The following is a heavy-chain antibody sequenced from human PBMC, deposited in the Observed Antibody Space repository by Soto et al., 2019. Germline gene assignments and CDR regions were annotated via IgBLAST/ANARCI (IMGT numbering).Heavy chain of an antibody. CDR3: ARRGSGSYYDY. CDR2: ICGSGDST. CDR1: GFTFSSYA. Sequence: EVQLLESGGGLVQPGGSLRLSCAASGFTFSSYAMRWVRQAPVKGLEWVSAICGSGDSTYYADSVKGRFTISRDNSKNTLYLQMNSLRAEDTAVYYCARRGSGSYYDYWGQGTLVTVSS. V-gene: IGHV3-23*01. J-gene: IGHJ4*02. D-gene: IGHD1-26*01.